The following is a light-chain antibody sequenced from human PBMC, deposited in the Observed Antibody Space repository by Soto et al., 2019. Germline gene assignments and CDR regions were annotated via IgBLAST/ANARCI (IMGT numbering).Light chain of an antibody. CDR2: KAS. CDR3: QQCGSYYT. V-gene: IGKV1-5*03. J-gene: IGKJ2*01. Sequence: DIQMTQSPSTLSASVGDRVTFTCRASQNINTWLAWYQQRPGRAPKLLIYKASTLKSGVPSRFSGSGSGTEFTLTISSLQPDDFATYHCQQCGSYYTFGQGTKLEIK. CDR1: QNINTW.